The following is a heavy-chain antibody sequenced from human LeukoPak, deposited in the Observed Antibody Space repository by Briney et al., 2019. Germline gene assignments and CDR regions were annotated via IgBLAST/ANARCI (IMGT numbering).Heavy chain of an antibody. CDR1: GGSISSGGYS. Sequence: SETLSLTCAVSGGSISSGGYSWSWIRQPPGKGLEWIGYIYHSGSTNYNPSLKSRVTISVDTSKNQFSLKLSSVTAADTAVYYCARGGWRGYCSSTSCYKGYYFDYWGQGTLVTVSS. CDR2: IYHSGST. D-gene: IGHD2-2*02. V-gene: IGHV4-30-2*01. CDR3: ARGGWRGYCSSTSCYKGYYFDY. J-gene: IGHJ4*02.